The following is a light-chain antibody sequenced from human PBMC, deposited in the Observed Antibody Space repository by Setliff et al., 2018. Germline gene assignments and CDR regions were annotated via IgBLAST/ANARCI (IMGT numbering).Light chain of an antibody. CDR1: SSDIGSYHL. J-gene: IGLJ3*02. Sequence: LTQPASVSGSPGQSITISCAGTSSDIGSYHLVSWYQQHPGKVPKLIIYEVNKRPSGVSNRFSGSKPGNTASLTISGLQAEDEGDYYCCSYVTGGTLAFGGGTKVTVL. CDR2: EVN. CDR3: CSYVTGGTLA. V-gene: IGLV2-23*02.